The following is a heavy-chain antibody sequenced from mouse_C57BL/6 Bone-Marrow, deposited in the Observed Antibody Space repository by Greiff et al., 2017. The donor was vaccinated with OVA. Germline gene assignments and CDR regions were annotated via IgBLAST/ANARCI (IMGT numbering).Heavy chain of an antibody. CDR1: GFNIKDDY. V-gene: IGHV14-4*01. CDR2: IDPENGDT. J-gene: IGHJ4*01. CDR3: PFYAMGY. Sequence: VQLKESGAELVRPGASVKLSCTASGFNIKDDYMHWVKQRPEQGLEWIGWIDPENGDTEYASKFQGKATITADTSSNTAYLQLSSLTSEDTAVYYCPFYAMGYWGQGTSVTVSS.